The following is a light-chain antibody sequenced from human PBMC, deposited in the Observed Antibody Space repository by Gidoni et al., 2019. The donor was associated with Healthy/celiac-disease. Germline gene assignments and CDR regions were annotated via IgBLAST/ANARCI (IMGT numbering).Light chain of an antibody. CDR2: GNS. CDR3: QSYDSSRSALNWV. CDR1: SSNIGAGYD. Sequence: QSVLTQPPSVSGAPGQRVTISCTGSSSNIGAGYDVHWYQQLPGTAPKLLIYGNSKRPSGVPDRFSGSKSGTSASLAITGLQAEDEADYYCQSYDSSRSALNWVFGGGTKLTV. V-gene: IGLV1-40*01. J-gene: IGLJ3*02.